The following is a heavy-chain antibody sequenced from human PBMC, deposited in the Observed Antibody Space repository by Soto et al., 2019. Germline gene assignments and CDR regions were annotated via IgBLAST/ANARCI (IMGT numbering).Heavy chain of an antibody. J-gene: IGHJ4*02. CDR2: IYWDDDK. Sequence: QITLKESGPSLVKPTQTLTLTCTFSGFSLTTTGVGVVWIRQPPGKALEWLALIYWDDDKHYSPSLRSRLTVTKDTTKDQVVLTLTNVDPADTGTNICAHVGGLEQWLYRLDHWGQGTMVTVSS. D-gene: IGHD6-19*01. CDR3: AHVGGLEQWLYRLDH. V-gene: IGHV2-5*02. CDR1: GFSLTTTGVG.